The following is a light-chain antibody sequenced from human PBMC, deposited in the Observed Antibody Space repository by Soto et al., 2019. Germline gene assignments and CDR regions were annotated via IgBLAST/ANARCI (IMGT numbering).Light chain of an antibody. CDR2: AAS. J-gene: IGKJ3*01. Sequence: DIVLTQSPGTLSLSPGYRATLSCRTSRFVSNYYVAWYQQRPGQAPRLLIYAASSRATDIPDRFSGSGSGTDFTLHISRLEPEDFAVYYCQHYDDSPPVFTFGPGTKVEI. CDR1: RFVSNYY. V-gene: IGKV3-20*01. CDR3: QHYDDSPPVFT.